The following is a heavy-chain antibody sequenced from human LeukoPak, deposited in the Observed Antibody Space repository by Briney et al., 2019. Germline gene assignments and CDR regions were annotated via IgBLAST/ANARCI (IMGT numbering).Heavy chain of an antibody. CDR1: GYTFTSYD. D-gene: IGHD3-10*01. J-gene: IGHJ4*02. Sequence: ASVKVSCNTSGYTFTSYDINWVRQATGQGLEWMGWMNPNSGDTGYAQKFQGRLTITRDTSISTAYMELSSLRSEDTAVYYCARNRDYNSGGDFDYWGQGTLVTVSS. CDR3: ARNRDYNSGGDFDY. CDR2: MNPNSGDT. V-gene: IGHV1-8*03.